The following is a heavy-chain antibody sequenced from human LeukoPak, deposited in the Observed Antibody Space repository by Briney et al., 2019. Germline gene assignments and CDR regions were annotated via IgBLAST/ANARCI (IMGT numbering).Heavy chain of an antibody. Sequence: SETLSLTCTVSGGSISSTSYYWGWVRQPPGKGLEWIVSMSYSGSTFYNPSLKSRVTISVDTSKNQFSLKLSSVPAADTAVYYCARDGAVAVGDAFDVWGQGTMVTVSS. CDR3: ARDGAVAVGDAFDV. V-gene: IGHV4-39*07. CDR2: MSYSGST. CDR1: GGSISSTSYY. D-gene: IGHD6-19*01. J-gene: IGHJ3*01.